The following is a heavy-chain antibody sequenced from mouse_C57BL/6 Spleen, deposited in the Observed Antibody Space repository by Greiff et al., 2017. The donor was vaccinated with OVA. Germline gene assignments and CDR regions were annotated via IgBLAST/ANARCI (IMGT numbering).Heavy chain of an antibody. V-gene: IGHV1-7*01. CDR2: INPSSGYT. D-gene: IGHD1-1*01. Sequence: QVQLQQSGAELAKPGASVKLSCKASGYTFTSYWMHWVKQRPGQGLEWIGYINPSSGYTKYNQKFKDKATLTADKSSSTAYMQLSSLTYEDSAIYYCAMFITTVVATGDYWGQGTTLTVSS. CDR3: AMFITTVVATGDY. CDR1: GYTFTSYW. J-gene: IGHJ2*01.